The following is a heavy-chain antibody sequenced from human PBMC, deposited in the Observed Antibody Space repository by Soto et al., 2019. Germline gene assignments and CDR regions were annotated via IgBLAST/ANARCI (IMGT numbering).Heavy chain of an antibody. Sequence: QVQLEESGGGVVQPGRSLRLSCAASGFTFSSYGMHWVRQAPGKGLEWVAVIWYDGSNKYYADSVKGRFTISRDNSKNTLYLKMNSLGAEDTAVYYCARIPQIAVAGTRFWDFDLWGRGILVTVST. D-gene: IGHD6-19*01. CDR1: GFTFSSYG. J-gene: IGHJ2*01. V-gene: IGHV3-33*01. CDR2: IWYDGSNK. CDR3: ARIPQIAVAGTRFWDFDL.